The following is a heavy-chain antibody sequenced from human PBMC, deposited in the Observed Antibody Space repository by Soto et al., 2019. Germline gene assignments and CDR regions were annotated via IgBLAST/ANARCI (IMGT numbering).Heavy chain of an antibody. CDR1: GFTFDDYG. CDR3: AREREYSSSSGPRYYYGMDV. V-gene: IGHV3-20*04. D-gene: IGHD6-6*01. Sequence: PGGSLRLSCAASGFTFDDYGMSWVRQAPGKGLEWVSGINWNGGSTGYADSVKGRFTISRDNAKNSLYLQMNSLRAEDTAVYYCAREREYSSSSGPRYYYGMDVWGQGTTVTVSS. CDR2: INWNGGST. J-gene: IGHJ6*02.